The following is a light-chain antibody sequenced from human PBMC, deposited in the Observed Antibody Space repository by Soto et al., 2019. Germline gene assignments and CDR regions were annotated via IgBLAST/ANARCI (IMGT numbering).Light chain of an antibody. V-gene: IGLV2-14*01. CDR3: SSNTSTTTQVV. CDR1: SSDVGGYNY. Sequence: QSALTQPASVSGSPGQSITISCTGTSSDVGGYNYVSWYQQHPGKAPKLIIYEVSDRPSEVSNRFSGSKSGNTASLTISGLQAEDEADYYCSSNTSTTTQVVFGGGTKVTVL. CDR2: EVS. J-gene: IGLJ2*01.